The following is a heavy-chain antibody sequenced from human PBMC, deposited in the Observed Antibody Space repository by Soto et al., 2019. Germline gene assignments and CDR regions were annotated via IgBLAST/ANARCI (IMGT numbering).Heavy chain of an antibody. Sequence: ASVKVSCKASGYTFTSYAMHWVRQAPGQRLEWMGWINAGNGNTKYSQKFQGRVTITRDTSASTAYMELSSLRSEDTAVYYCAKDRRIAAVDWFDPWGQGTLVTVSS. V-gene: IGHV1-3*01. D-gene: IGHD6-6*01. CDR1: GYTFTSYA. J-gene: IGHJ5*02. CDR3: AKDRRIAAVDWFDP. CDR2: INAGNGNT.